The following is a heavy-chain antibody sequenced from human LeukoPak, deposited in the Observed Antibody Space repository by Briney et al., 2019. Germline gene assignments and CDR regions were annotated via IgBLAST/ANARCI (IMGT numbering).Heavy chain of an antibody. J-gene: IGHJ4*02. CDR3: ASLMSRVIVTGDFDN. Sequence: PGGSLRLSCAASGFTFSSYVLSWVRQAPGKGLDWVSGISGSGGSTYYADSVKGRFTISRDNSKNTLSLQMNSLRAEDTAVYYCASLMSRVIVTGDFDNWGQGTLVTVSS. CDR2: ISGSGGST. CDR1: GFTFSSYV. D-gene: IGHD1-14*01. V-gene: IGHV3-23*01.